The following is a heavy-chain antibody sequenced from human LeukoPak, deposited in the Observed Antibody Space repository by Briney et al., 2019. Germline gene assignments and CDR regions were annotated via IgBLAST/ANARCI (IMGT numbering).Heavy chain of an antibody. V-gene: IGHV3-64D*09. D-gene: IGHD3-10*01. J-gene: IGHJ5*02. CDR1: LFPLSSYA. CDR3: ARDGWFGDYRWFDP. CDR2: ISDSGGST. Sequence: GGSLRLSRAASLFPLSSYAMHSVRQTPGKGLEYVSAISDSGGSTYYADSVKGRFTISRDNPKNTLYRQMGSLRDEGAAVYFCARDGWFGDYRWFDPWGQGTLVTVSS.